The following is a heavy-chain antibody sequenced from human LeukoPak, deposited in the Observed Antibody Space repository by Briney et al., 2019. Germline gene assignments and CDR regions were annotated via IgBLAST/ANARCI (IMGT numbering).Heavy chain of an antibody. CDR1: GYTFTGYY. CDR3: ARDRVGYCSRGSFYPNWFDP. V-gene: IGHV1-2*02. CDR2: INPNSGDT. D-gene: IGHD2-15*01. J-gene: IGHJ5*02. Sequence: GASVKVSCKASGYTFTGYYMHWVRQAPGQGLEWMGWINPNSGDTNYAQRFQGRVTMTRDTAISTAYMELRRLRYDDTAVYNCARDRVGYCSRGSFYPNWFDPWGQGTLVTVSS.